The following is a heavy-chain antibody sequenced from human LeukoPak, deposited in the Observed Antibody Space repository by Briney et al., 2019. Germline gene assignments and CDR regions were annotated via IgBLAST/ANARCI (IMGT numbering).Heavy chain of an antibody. Sequence: GGSLRLSCAASGFTFGDYWMHWVRQAPGRGLEWVSGISGSGGSTYYADSVKGRFAFSRDNSKNTLYLQMNSLRVEDTAVYYCAKGDSSGWPYYFDHWGQGTLVTVSS. J-gene: IGHJ4*02. D-gene: IGHD6-19*01. CDR1: GFTFGDYW. CDR3: AKGDSSGWPYYFDH. V-gene: IGHV3-23*01. CDR2: ISGSGGST.